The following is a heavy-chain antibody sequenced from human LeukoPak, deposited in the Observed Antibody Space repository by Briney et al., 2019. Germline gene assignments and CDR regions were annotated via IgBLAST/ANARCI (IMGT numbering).Heavy chain of an antibody. D-gene: IGHD2-2*01. Sequence: SETLSLTCTVSGGSISSSSYYWGWIRQPPGKGLEWIGSIYYSGSTYYNPSLKSRVTISVDTSKNQFSLKLSSVTAADTAVYYCARYLKGGLEYYYMDVWGKGTTVTVSS. J-gene: IGHJ6*03. CDR2: IYYSGST. CDR3: ARYLKGGLEYYYMDV. CDR1: GGSISSSSYY. V-gene: IGHV4-39*01.